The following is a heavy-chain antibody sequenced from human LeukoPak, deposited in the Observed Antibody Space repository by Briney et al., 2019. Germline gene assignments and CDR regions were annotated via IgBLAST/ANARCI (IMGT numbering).Heavy chain of an antibody. CDR2: ISSSSSR. D-gene: IGHD3-3*01. CDR3: ARVGWSGYYTKTDWYFDL. Sequence: GGSLRLSCAASGFSFSDYSMNWVRQAPGKGLEWVSYISSSSSRYYADSVKGRFTISRDNAKNSLYLQMNSLRAEDTAVYYCARVGWSGYYTKTDWYFDLWGRGTLVTVSS. V-gene: IGHV3-69-1*01. CDR1: GFSFSDYS. J-gene: IGHJ2*01.